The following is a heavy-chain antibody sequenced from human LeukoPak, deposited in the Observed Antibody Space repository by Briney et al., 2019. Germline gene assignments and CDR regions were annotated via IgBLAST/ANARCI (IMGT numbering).Heavy chain of an antibody. CDR1: GFAFDDYA. V-gene: IGHV3-9*01. Sequence: QTGRSLRLSCAVSGFAFDDYAMHWVRQVPGKGLEWVSGINWNSDSIGYADSVKGRFAISRDNAKNSLYLQMNSLRAEDTAVYYCAELGITMIGGVWGKGTTVTISS. D-gene: IGHD3-10*02. J-gene: IGHJ6*04. CDR3: AELGITMIGGV. CDR2: INWNSDSI.